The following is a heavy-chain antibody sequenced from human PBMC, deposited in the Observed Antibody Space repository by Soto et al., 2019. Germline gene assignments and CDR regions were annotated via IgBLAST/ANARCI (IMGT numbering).Heavy chain of an antibody. V-gene: IGHV3-33*01. J-gene: IGHJ4*02. CDR3: ARDWALNAYFDY. D-gene: IGHD3-16*01. CDR2: IWYDGSNK. CDR1: GFTFSSYG. Sequence: PGGSLRLSCAASGFTFSSYGMHWVRQAPGKGLEWVAVIWYDGSNKYYADSVKGRFTISRDNSKNTLYLQMNSLRAEDTAVYYCARDWALNAYFDYWGQGTLVTVSS.